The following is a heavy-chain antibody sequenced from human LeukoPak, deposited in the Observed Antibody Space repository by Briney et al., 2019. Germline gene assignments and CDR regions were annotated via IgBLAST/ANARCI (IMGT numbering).Heavy chain of an antibody. Sequence: GGSLRLSCATSGFTFSNYDMYWARQTPGKGLEWVAFIQYDGRNKYYADSVKGRFTISRDSSRNTVHLQMDSLRPEDSAVYYCAKITALSPGAFDYWGQGTLVTVSS. CDR3: AKITALSPGAFDY. D-gene: IGHD2-21*02. CDR2: IQYDGRNK. V-gene: IGHV3-30*02. CDR1: GFTFSNYD. J-gene: IGHJ4*02.